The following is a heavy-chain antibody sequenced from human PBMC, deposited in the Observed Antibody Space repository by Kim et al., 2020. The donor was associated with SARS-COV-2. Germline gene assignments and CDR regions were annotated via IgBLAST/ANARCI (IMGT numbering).Heavy chain of an antibody. Sequence: SETLSLTCTVSGGSISSSSYYWGWIRQPPGKGLEWIGSIYYSGSTYYNPSLKSRVTISVDTSKNQFSLKLSSVTAADTAVYYCARHKLGGDYMYYYYYGMDVWGQGTTVTVSS. CDR1: GGSISSSSYY. CDR2: IYYSGST. J-gene: IGHJ6*02. CDR3: ARHKLGGDYMYYYYYGMDV. D-gene: IGHD4-17*01. V-gene: IGHV4-39*01.